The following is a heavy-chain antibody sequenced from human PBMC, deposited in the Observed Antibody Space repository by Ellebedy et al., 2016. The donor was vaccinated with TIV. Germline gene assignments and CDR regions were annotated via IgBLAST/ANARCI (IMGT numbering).Heavy chain of an antibody. CDR2: INPGGGGT. CDR1: GYTFSNYY. CDR3: ARDCIDLHRSGWQGDFDI. D-gene: IGHD6-19*01. Sequence: ASVKVSCXASGYTFSNYYMHWVRQVPGQGLGWLGIINPGGGGTTYAQKFQGRVTMTSDTSTSTVYMELSSLRSEDTAVYYCARDCIDLHRSGWQGDFDIWGQGTMVTVSS. V-gene: IGHV1-46*01. J-gene: IGHJ3*02.